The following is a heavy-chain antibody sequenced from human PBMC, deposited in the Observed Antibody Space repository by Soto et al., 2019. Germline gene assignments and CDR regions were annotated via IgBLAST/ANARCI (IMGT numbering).Heavy chain of an antibody. CDR1: GGSISSGGYY. V-gene: IGHV4-31*03. Sequence: ASETLSLTCTVSGGSISSGGYYWSWIRQHPGKGLEWIGYIYYSGSTYYNPSLKSRVTISVDTSKNQFSLKLSSVTAADTAVYYCARVYAYYFDYWGQGTLVTVSS. D-gene: IGHD2-8*01. J-gene: IGHJ4*02. CDR3: ARVYAYYFDY. CDR2: IYYSGST.